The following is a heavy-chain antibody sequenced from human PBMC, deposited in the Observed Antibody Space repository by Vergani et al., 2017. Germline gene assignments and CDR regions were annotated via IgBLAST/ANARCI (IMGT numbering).Heavy chain of an antibody. CDR2: ISYDGSNK. J-gene: IGHJ3*02. D-gene: IGHD2-2*01. Sequence: QVQLVESGGGVVQPGRSLRLSCAASGFTFSSYAMHWVRQAPGKGLEWVAVISYDGSNKYYADSVKGRFTISRDNSKNTLYLQMNSLRAEDTAVYYCASNSDCSSTSCYRSDAVDIWGQGTMVTVSS. V-gene: IGHV3-30-3*01. CDR1: GFTFSSYA. CDR3: ASNSDCSSTSCYRSDAVDI.